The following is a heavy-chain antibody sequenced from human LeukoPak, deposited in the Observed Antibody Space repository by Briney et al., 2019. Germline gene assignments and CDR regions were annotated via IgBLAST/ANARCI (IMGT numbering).Heavy chain of an antibody. D-gene: IGHD2-2*01. CDR2: ISYDGSNK. V-gene: IGHV3-30-3*01. Sequence: GGSLRLSCAASGFTFSSYAMHWVRQAPGKGLEWVAVISYDGSNKYYADSVKGRFTISRDNSNNTLYLQMNSLGAEDTAVYYCASGIPAARDYWGQGTLVTVSS. CDR1: GFTFSSYA. J-gene: IGHJ4*02. CDR3: ASGIPAARDY.